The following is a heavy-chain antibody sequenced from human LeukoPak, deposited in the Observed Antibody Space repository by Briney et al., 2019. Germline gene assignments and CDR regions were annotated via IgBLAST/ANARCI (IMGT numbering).Heavy chain of an antibody. J-gene: IGHJ4*02. V-gene: IGHV3-30*02. CDR2: IRYDGSNK. CDR3: AKDHRAYCGGDCVDFDY. CDR1: GFTFSSYN. D-gene: IGHD2-21*02. Sequence: GGSLRLSCAASGFTFSSYNMNWVRQAPGKGLEWVAFIRYDGSNKYYADSVKGRFTISRDNSKNTLYLQMNSLRAEDTAVYYCAKDHRAYCGGDCVDFDYWGQGTLVTVSS.